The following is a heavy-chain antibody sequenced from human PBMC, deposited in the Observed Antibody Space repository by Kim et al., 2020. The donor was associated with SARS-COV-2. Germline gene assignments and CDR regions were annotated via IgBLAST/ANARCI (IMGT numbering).Heavy chain of an antibody. V-gene: IGHV3-30*18. D-gene: IGHD3-10*01. CDR2: ISYDGSNK. CDR1: GFTFSSYG. CDR3: AKDRLLWFGETHRLQYYYYGMDV. J-gene: IGHJ6*02. Sequence: GGSLRLSCAASGFTFSSYGMHWVRQAPGKGLEWVAVISYDGSNKYYADSVKGRITISRDNSKNTLYLQMNSLRAEDTAVYYCAKDRLLWFGETHRLQYYYYGMDVWGQGTTVTVSS.